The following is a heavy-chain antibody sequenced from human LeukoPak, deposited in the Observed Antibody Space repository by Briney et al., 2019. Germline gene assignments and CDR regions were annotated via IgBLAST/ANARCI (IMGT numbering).Heavy chain of an antibody. CDR1: GFTVSSSR. CDR2: IHSGGST. D-gene: IGHD5-18*01. Sequence: GGSLRLSCAASGFTVSSSRMNWVRQAPGKGLEWVSLIHSGGSTDYADSVKGRFIISRDISKNTIYLQMNSLRAEDTAVYYCAKVLRELWSPFDYWGQGTLVTVSS. CDR3: AKVLRELWSPFDY. J-gene: IGHJ4*02. V-gene: IGHV3-53*01.